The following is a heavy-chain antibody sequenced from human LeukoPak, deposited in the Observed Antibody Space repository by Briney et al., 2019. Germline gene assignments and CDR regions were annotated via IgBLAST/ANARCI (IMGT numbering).Heavy chain of an antibody. CDR1: GGSISSGSYY. V-gene: IGHV4-61*02. D-gene: IGHD3-3*01. J-gene: IGHJ3*02. CDR3: ARDRGYDFYLDGDAFDI. CDR2: IYTSGST. Sequence: SETLSLTCTVSGGSISSGSYYWSWIRQPAGKGLEWIGRIYTSGSTNYNPSLKSRVTISVDTSKNQFSLKLSSVTAADTAVYYCARDRGYDFYLDGDAFDIWGQGTMVTVSS.